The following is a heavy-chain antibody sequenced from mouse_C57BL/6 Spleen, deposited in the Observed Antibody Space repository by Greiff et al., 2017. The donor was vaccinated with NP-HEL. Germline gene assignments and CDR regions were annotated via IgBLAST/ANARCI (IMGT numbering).Heavy chain of an antibody. D-gene: IGHD4-1*01. CDR3: ARDDRHNWDEVDD. Sequence: EVHLVESGGGLVQSGRSLRLSCATSGFTFSDFYMEWVRQAPGKGLEWIAASRNKANDYTTEYSASVKGRFIVSRDTSKSILYLQMNALRAEDTAIYYCARDDRHNWDEVDDWGKGTSVTVSS. CDR1: GFTFSDFY. V-gene: IGHV7-1*01. J-gene: IGHJ4*01. CDR2: SRNKANDYTT.